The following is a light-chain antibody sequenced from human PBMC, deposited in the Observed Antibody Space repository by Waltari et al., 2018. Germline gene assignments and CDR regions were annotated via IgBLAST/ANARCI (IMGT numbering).Light chain of an antibody. CDR2: NVK. CDR1: SRDIGGYDY. J-gene: IGLJ3*02. CDR3: NSYTSSASRV. Sequence: QSALTQPASVSGSPGQSITIPCTGTSRDIGGYDYVSWYQQHSRKAPKLIIFNVKNRPSGVSTRFSGSKSGNTASLTISGLQAEDEAHYYCNSYTSSASRVFGGGTKLTVL. V-gene: IGLV2-14*03.